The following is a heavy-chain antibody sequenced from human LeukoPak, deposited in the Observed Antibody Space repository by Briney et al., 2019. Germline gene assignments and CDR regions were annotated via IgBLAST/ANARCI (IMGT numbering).Heavy chain of an antibody. CDR2: INHSGNT. Sequence: SETLSLTCAVYGESFSGYYWTCIRQPPGKGLEWIGEINHSGNTNYNPSLKSRVTISLDTSKNQFYLKLSSVTAADTAVYYCARLGVIPAAMSYWGQGTLVTVSS. V-gene: IGHV4-34*01. J-gene: IGHJ4*02. CDR1: GESFSGYY. D-gene: IGHD2-2*01. CDR3: ARLGVIPAAMSY.